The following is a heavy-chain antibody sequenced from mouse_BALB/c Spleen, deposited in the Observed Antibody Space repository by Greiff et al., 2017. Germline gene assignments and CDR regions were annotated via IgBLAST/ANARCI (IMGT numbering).Heavy chain of an antibody. CDR3: ARHVTGSFDY. J-gene: IGHJ2*01. V-gene: IGHV5-12-1*01. CDR2: ISSGGGST. Sequence: DVQLVESGGGLVKPGGSLKLSCAASGFAFSSYYMSWVRQTPEKRLEWVAYISSGGGSTNYPQTVKGRFTISRDNAKNTLYLQMSSLKSEDTAMYYCARHVTGSFDYWGQGTTLTVSS. CDR1: GFAFSSYY. D-gene: IGHD4-1*01.